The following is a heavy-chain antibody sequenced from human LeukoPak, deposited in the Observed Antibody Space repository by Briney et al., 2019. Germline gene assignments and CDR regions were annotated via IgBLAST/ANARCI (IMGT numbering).Heavy chain of an antibody. CDR3: ATSPSKEGYCSGGSCYSGYYYGMDV. J-gene: IGHJ6*02. Sequence: PGGSLRLSCAASGFTFSSYAMSWVRQAPGKGLEWVSGISGSGGSTYYADSVKGRFTISRDNAKNSLYLQMNSLRAEDTAVYYCATSPSKEGYCSGGSCYSGYYYGMDVWGQGTTVTVSS. V-gene: IGHV3-23*01. D-gene: IGHD2-15*01. CDR2: ISGSGGST. CDR1: GFTFSSYA.